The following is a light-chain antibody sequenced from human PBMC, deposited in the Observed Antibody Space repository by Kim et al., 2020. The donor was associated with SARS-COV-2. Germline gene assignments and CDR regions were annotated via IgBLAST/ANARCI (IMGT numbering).Light chain of an antibody. CDR3: AAWDDSLSGPV. CDR1: SSNIGSNY. CDR2: RNN. J-gene: IGLJ2*01. Sequence: ELTQPPSASGTPGQRVTISCSGSSSNIGSNYVYWYQQLPGTAPKLLIYRNNQRPSGVPDRFSGSKSGTSASLAISGLRSEDEADYYCAAWDDSLSGPVFGGGTK. V-gene: IGLV1-47*01.